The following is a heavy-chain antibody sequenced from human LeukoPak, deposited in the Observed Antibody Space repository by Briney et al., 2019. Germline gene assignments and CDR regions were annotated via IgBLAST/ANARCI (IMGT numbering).Heavy chain of an antibody. CDR3: ARGGSWLGYCSGGSCSLYNWFDP. V-gene: IGHV4-34*01. Sequence: SETLSLTCAVYGGSFSGYYWSWIRQPPGKGLEWIGEIDHSGSTNYNPSLKSRVTISVDTSKNQFSLKLSSVTAADTAVYYCARGGSWLGYCSGGSCSLYNWFDPWGQGTLVTVSS. CDR2: IDHSGST. D-gene: IGHD2-15*01. J-gene: IGHJ5*02. CDR1: GGSFSGYY.